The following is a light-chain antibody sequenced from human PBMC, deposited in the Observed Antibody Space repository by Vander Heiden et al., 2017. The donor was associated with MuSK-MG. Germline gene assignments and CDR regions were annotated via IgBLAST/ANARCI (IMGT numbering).Light chain of an antibody. J-gene: IGKJ5*01. Sequence: EIVLTQSPGTLSLSPGERATLSCRASQSVTSSYLAWYQQKPGQAPRLLIYGASSRATGIPDRFSGSGSGTDFTLTISRLEPEDFAVYYCQQEDSSPITFGQGTQLDIK. CDR1: QSVTSSY. V-gene: IGKV3-20*01. CDR3: QQEDSSPIT. CDR2: GAS.